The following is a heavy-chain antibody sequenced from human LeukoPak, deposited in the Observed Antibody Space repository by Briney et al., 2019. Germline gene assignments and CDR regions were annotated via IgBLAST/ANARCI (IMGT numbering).Heavy chain of an antibody. CDR2: TYFRYKWYN. D-gene: IGHD1-7*01. CDR1: GDSVSNNSAA. V-gene: IGHV6-1*01. J-gene: IGHJ6*03. Sequence: SQTLSLTCAISGDSVSNNSAAWNWIRQSPSRGLEWLGRTYFRYKWYNDYPLSVKSRITINPDTSKNQFSLQLNSVTPEDTAVYYCARDRELYYYYYMDVWGKGTTVTVSS. CDR3: ARDRELYYYYYMDV.